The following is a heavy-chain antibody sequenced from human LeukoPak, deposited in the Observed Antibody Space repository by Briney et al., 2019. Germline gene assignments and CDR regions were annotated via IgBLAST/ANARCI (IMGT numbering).Heavy chain of an antibody. V-gene: IGHV4-34*01. Sequence: KPSETLSLTCAVYGGSFSGYYWSWIRQPPGKGLEWIGEINHSGSTNYNPSLKSRVTISVDTSKNQFSLKLSSVTAADTAVYYCARVGSSSRTIHFDYWGQGTLVTVSS. D-gene: IGHD6-13*01. J-gene: IGHJ4*02. CDR3: ARVGSSSRTIHFDY. CDR1: GGSFSGYY. CDR2: INHSGST.